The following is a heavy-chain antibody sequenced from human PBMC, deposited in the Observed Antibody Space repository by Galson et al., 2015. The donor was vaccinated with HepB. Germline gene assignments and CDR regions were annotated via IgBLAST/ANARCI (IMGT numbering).Heavy chain of an antibody. CDR3: VRVSDGGGGEIDT. CDR1: GFTIRLKY. Sequence: SLRLSCAASGFTIRLKYMGWVRQVPGRGLELVSIIYGGGGFDYADSVKGRFTIDRADSKNTLFLQMNSLRVEDTAVYYCVRVSDGGGGEIDTWGQGTLVTVSS. V-gene: IGHV3-66*01. CDR2: IYGGGGF. J-gene: IGHJ5*02. D-gene: IGHD2-15*01.